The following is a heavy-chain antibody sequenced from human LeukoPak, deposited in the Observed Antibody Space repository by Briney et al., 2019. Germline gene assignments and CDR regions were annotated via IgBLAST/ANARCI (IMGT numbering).Heavy chain of an antibody. Sequence: ASVKVSCKASGYTFTSHGISWVRQAPGQGLEWMGWISAYNGNTNYAQKLQGRVTMTTDTSTSTAYMELRSLRSDDTAVYYCARGGGVFGVLATAFYYGMDVWGQGTAVTVSS. J-gene: IGHJ6*02. CDR1: GYTFTSHG. V-gene: IGHV1-18*01. D-gene: IGHD3-3*01. CDR3: ARGGGVFGVLATAFYYGMDV. CDR2: ISAYNGNT.